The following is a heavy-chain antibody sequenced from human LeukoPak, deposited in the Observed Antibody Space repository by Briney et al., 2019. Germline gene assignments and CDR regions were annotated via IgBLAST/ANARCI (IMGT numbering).Heavy chain of an antibody. CDR2: ISSNGGST. CDR3: VKALRKRGYSGYDDFDY. J-gene: IGHJ4*02. CDR1: GFTFSSYA. V-gene: IGHV3-64D*06. D-gene: IGHD5-12*01. Sequence: GGSLRLSCSASGFTFSSYAMHWVRQAPGEGREYVSAISSNGGSTYYADSLKGRFTISRDNSKNTLYLQMSSLRAEDTAVYYCVKALRKRGYSGYDDFDYWGQGTLVTVSS.